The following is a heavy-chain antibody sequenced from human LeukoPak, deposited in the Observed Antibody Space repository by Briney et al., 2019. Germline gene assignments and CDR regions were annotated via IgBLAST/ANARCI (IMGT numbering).Heavy chain of an antibody. V-gene: IGHV1-24*01. J-gene: IGHJ6*04. CDR1: GYTLTELS. CDR2: FDPEDGET. CDR3: ATAVRIVVVPAALDV. Sequence: ASVKVSCKVSGYTLTELSMHWVRQAPGKGLEWMGGFDPEDGETIYAQKFQGRVTMTEDTSTDTAYMELSSLRSEDTAVYYCATAVRIVVVPAALDVWGKGTMVTVSS. D-gene: IGHD2-2*01.